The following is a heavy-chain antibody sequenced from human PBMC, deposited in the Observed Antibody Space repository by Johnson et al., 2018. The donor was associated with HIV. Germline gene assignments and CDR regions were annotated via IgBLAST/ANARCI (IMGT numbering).Heavy chain of an antibody. CDR2: ISYDGSNK. CDR3: AKERRAPRAFDI. V-gene: IGHV3-30*18. CDR1: GFTFSSYG. Sequence: QMLLVESGGGVVQPGRSLRLSCAASGFTFSSYGMHWVRQAPGKGLEWVAVISYDGSNKYYADSVKGRFTISRDNAKNSLYLQMNSLTPEDTGVYYCAKERRAPRAFDIWGQGTMVTVSS. J-gene: IGHJ3*02.